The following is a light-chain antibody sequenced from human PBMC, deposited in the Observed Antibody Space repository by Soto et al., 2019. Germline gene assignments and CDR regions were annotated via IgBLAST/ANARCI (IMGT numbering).Light chain of an antibody. J-gene: IGKJ1*01. CDR3: QQYNSFPWT. Sequence: DIQMTQSPSTLSASVGDRVAITCRASQSISGWLAWYQQKPGKAPKLLIYKASSLESGVPSRFSGSGAGTAFNLTISSLQPDDFATYYCQQYNSFPWTFGQGTKVEIK. CDR2: KAS. V-gene: IGKV1-5*03. CDR1: QSISGW.